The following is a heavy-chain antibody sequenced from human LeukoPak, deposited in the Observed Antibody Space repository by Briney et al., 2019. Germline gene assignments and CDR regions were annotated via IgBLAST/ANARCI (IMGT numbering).Heavy chain of an antibody. CDR1: GGSISSSSYY. D-gene: IGHD2-2*01. CDR3: ARAGYCISTSCYVGQLDY. CDR2: IYYSGST. J-gene: IGHJ4*02. Sequence: PSETLSLTCTVSGGSISSSSYYWGWIRQPPGKGLEWIGSIYYSGSTYYNPSLKSRVTISVDTSKNQFSLKLSSVTAADTAVYYCARAGYCISTSCYVGQLDYWGQGTLVTVAS. V-gene: IGHV4-39*07.